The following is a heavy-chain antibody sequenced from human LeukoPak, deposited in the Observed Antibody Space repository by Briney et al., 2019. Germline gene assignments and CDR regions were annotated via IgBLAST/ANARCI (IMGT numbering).Heavy chain of an antibody. J-gene: IGHJ4*02. D-gene: IGHD5/OR15-5a*01. CDR2: ISGSGGST. V-gene: IGHV3-23*01. Sequence: PGGSLRLSCAASGFTFSITAMSWVRQAPGKGLEWVSIISGSGGSTYYADSVKGRFTISRDNSKNTLYLQMNSLRAEDTAVYYCAKDGLRVGPVYWGQGTLVTVSS. CDR1: GFTFSITA. CDR3: AKDGLRVGPVY.